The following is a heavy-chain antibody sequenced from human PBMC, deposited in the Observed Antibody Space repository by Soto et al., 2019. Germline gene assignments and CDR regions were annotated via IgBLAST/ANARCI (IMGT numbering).Heavy chain of an antibody. Sequence: VQLLDSGGDLVQPGGSLRLSCAASGFSFKNYAFSWVRQAPGKGLEWVSSISGSGSKTYYADSVRGRFTISRDNSDNTLYLQMYSLRAEDSAVYYCARDFGDSTNGPSYSYYTMDVWGQGTTVIVSS. J-gene: IGHJ6*02. CDR2: ISGSGSKT. CDR1: GFSFKNYA. CDR3: ARDFGDSTNGPSYSYYTMDV. V-gene: IGHV3-23*01. D-gene: IGHD6-13*01.